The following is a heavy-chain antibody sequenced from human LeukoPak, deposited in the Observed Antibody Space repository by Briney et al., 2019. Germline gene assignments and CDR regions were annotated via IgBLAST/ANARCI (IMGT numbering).Heavy chain of an antibody. Sequence: SETLSLTCAVYGGSFSGYYWSWLRQPPGKGLEWIGSIYHSGSTYYNPSLKSRVTISVDTSKNQFSLKLSSVTAADTAVYYCARLTPTYYYDSSGYSSSDDYWGQGTLVTVSS. V-gene: IGHV4-34*01. CDR3: ARLTPTYYYDSSGYSSSDDY. J-gene: IGHJ4*02. D-gene: IGHD3-22*01. CDR1: GGSFSGYY. CDR2: IYHSGST.